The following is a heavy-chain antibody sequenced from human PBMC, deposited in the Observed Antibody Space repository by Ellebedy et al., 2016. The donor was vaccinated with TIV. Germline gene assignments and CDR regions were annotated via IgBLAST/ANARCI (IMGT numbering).Heavy chain of an antibody. D-gene: IGHD3-3*01. J-gene: IGHJ6*02. CDR1: GGSISSGDYY. Sequence: MPSETLSLTCTVSGGSISSGDYYWSWIRQPPGQGLEWIGYIYYSGSTYYNPSLKSRVTISVDTSTNQFSLKLSAVTAADTAVYYCARGRIKIFGVDDYYGMDVWGQGTTVTVSS. V-gene: IGHV4-30-4*02. CDR3: ARGRIKIFGVDDYYGMDV. CDR2: IYYSGST.